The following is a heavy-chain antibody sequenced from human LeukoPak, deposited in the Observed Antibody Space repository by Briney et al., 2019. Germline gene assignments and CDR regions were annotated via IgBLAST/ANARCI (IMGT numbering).Heavy chain of an antibody. V-gene: IGHV4-34*01. CDR1: GGSLINYY. CDR3: AMVLWQSARPGP. Sequence: SETLSLTCAVYGGSLINYYWSWIRQSPGKGLEWIGDIDHNGGTGYNPALRSRVTMSIDPSRNQFYLKINSVTASDTAVYYCAMVLWQSARPGPWDQGSLVTVSS. D-gene: IGHD2/OR15-2a*01. J-gene: IGHJ5*02. CDR2: IDHNGGT.